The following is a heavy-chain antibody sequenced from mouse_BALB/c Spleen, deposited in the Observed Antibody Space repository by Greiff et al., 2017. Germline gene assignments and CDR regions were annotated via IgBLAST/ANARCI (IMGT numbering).Heavy chain of an antibody. CDR2: ISNGGGST. D-gene: IGHD1-1*02. CDR3: ARHYGYFDV. CDR1: GFTFSSYT. V-gene: IGHV5-12-2*01. Sequence: EVKLMESGGGLVQPGGSLKLSCAASGFTFSSYTMSWVRQTPEKRLEWVAYISNGGGSTYYPDTVKGRFTISRDNAKNTLYLQMSSLKSEDTAMYYCARHYGYFDVWGAGTTVTVSS. J-gene: IGHJ1*01.